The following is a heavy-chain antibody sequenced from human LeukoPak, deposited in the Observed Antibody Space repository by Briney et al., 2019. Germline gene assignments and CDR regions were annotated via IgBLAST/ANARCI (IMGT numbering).Heavy chain of an antibody. Sequence: ASVKVSCKASGYTFTSYAMHWVRQAPGQRLEWMGWINAGNGNTKYSQEFQGRVTITRDTSASTAYMELSSLRSEDMAVYYCARDSSSWYRENWFDPWGQGTLVTVSS. D-gene: IGHD6-13*01. CDR1: GYTFTSYA. CDR3: ARDSSSWYRENWFDP. J-gene: IGHJ5*02. V-gene: IGHV1-3*03. CDR2: INAGNGNT.